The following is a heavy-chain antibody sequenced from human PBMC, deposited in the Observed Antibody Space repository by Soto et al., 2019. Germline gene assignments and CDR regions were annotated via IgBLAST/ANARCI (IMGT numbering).Heavy chain of an antibody. V-gene: IGHV1-3*05. J-gene: IGHJ4*02. D-gene: IGHD6-19*01. CDR3: ARAVAVPADFDY. CDR1: GYTFTDYA. Sequence: QVQLVQSGAEEKKPGASVKVSCKASGYTFTDYAIHWVRQAPGQRLEWMGWINAGNGNTKYSQKFQGRVTITRDTSASTAYMDLTSLRSEDTAVYYCARAVAVPADFDYWGQGTLVTVSS. CDR2: INAGNGNT.